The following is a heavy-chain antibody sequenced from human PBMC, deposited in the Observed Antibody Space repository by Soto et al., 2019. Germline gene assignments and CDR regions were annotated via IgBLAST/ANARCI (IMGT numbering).Heavy chain of an antibody. J-gene: IGHJ3*01. D-gene: IGHD3-22*01. CDR3: ARERRRDDSNTFDALGV. Sequence: QVQLVQSGAEVKKPGSSVKVSCKASGGFYSIKTISWVRQAPGQGLEWMGRIIPLVHIINNAQKFQGRVAISADKATRTAYMELSSLKAGDTAIYFCARERRRDDSNTFDALGVWGQGTMVTVSS. CDR1: GGFYSIKT. V-gene: IGHV1-69*04. CDR2: IIPLVHII.